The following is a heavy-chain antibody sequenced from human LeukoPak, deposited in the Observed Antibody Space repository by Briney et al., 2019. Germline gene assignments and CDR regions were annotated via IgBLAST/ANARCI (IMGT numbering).Heavy chain of an antibody. D-gene: IGHD6-13*01. CDR1: GGSISSSSYY. J-gene: IGHJ4*02. CDR3: ARLSYSSSRRNKFDY. V-gene: IGHV4-39*01. Sequence: SETLSLTCTVSGGSISSSSYYWGWIRQPPGKGLEWIGSIYYSGSTYYNPSLKSRVTTSVDTSKNQFSLKLSSVTAADTAVYYCARLSYSSSRRNKFDYWGQGTLVTVSS. CDR2: IYYSGST.